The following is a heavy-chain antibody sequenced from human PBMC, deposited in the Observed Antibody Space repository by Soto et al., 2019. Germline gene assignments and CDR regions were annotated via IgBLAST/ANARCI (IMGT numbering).Heavy chain of an antibody. D-gene: IGHD2-8*01. CDR1: GYSFTSYW. CDR2: IYPGDSDT. V-gene: IGHV5-51*01. CDR3: ARGEFPRKYCTNGVCYAFDI. Sequence: GESLKISCKGSGYSFTSYWIGWVRQMPGKGLEWMGIIYPGDSDTRYSPSFQGQVTISADKSISTAYLQWSSLKASDTAMYYCARGEFPRKYCTNGVCYAFDIWGQGTMVTVSS. J-gene: IGHJ3*02.